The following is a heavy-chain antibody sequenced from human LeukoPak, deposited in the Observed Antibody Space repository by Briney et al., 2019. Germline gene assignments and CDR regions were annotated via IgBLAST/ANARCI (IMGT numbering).Heavy chain of an antibody. V-gene: IGHV4-59*01. D-gene: IGHD6-19*01. Sequence: SETLSLTSTVSGGSISSYYWSWIRQPPGKGLEWIGYIYYSGSTNYNPSLKSRVTISVDTSKNQFSLKLSSVTAADTAVYYCARVLRSQWLVSGNWFDPWGQGTLVTVSS. J-gene: IGHJ5*02. CDR1: GGSISSYY. CDR2: IYYSGST. CDR3: ARVLRSQWLVSGNWFDP.